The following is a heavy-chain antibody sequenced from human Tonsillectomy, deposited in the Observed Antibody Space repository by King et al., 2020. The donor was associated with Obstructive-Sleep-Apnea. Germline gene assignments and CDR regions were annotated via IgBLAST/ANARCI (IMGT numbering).Heavy chain of an antibody. CDR3: ARLMDDYGDYVNWFFDL. D-gene: IGHD4-17*01. CDR1: GFTFSSYS. V-gene: IGHV3-48*02. CDR2: ITSNSHTR. Sequence: VQLVESGGGLVQPGGSMRLSCVASGFTFSSYSVNWVRQVPGKGLEWVAHITSNSHTRFYADSVKGRFTISRDNAKNSLFLQMSSLRDEDSAVYYCARLMDDYGDYVNWFFDLWGRGTLVTVSS. J-gene: IGHJ2*01.